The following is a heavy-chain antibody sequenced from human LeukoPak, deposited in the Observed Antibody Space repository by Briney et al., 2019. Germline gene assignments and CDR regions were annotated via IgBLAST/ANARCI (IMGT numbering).Heavy chain of an antibody. J-gene: IGHJ4*02. CDR3: AKARTRYSGSYFDY. V-gene: IGHV3-23*01. Sequence: FSSTGGTAYYADFVKGRFTISRDNSKNTLYLQMNSLRAEDTAVYYCAKARTRYSGSYFDYWGQGTLVTVSS. D-gene: IGHD1-26*01. CDR2: FSSTGGTA.